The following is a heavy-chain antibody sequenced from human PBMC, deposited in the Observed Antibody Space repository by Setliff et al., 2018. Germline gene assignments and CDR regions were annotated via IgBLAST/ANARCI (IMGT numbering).Heavy chain of an antibody. CDR1: GFTFSSYW. CDR3: VRVKKEYSYGYGAYYNYMDV. V-gene: IGHV3-74*01. J-gene: IGHJ6*03. Sequence: GGSLRLSCAASGFTFSSYWMHWVRQAPGKGLVWVSRINSDGSSTSYADSVKGRFTISRDNAQNTLYLQMNSLRAEDTAVYYCVRVKKEYSYGYGAYYNYMDVWGEGTTVTVSS. D-gene: IGHD5-18*01. CDR2: INSDGSST.